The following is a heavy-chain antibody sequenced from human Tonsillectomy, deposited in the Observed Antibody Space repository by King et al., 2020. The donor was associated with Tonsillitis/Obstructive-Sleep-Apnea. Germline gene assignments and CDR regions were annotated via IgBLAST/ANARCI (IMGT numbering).Heavy chain of an antibody. J-gene: IGHJ5*02. CDR2: ISSSSSFI. CDR1: GFTLSRYS. CDR3: SRDRVAYCSTTRCINFFDP. D-gene: IGHD2-2*01. Sequence: VQLQESGGGLVQPGGSLRLSCAASGFTLSRYSMNWVRQAPGKGLEWGSYISSSSSFIYYADFVKGRFTISRDNTKNSLYLQMNSLRDEDAAVYYCSRDRVAYCSTTRCINFFDPWGQGTLVTVSS. V-gene: IGHV3-48*02.